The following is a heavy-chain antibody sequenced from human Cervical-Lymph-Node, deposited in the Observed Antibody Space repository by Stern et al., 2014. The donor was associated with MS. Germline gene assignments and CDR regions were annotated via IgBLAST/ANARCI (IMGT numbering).Heavy chain of an antibody. Sequence: VQLVESGPEVKKPGASVKVSCKASGYTFTSYGIAWVRQAPGQGLEYMGWISADNGDTNYAQKLQGRVTMTTDTTTSTAYMELVSLTSDDTAVYYCARDIVADSTSSWGQGTLVTVSS. CDR2: ISADNGDT. V-gene: IGHV1-18*01. CDR1: GYTFTSYG. CDR3: ARDIVADSTSS. J-gene: IGHJ4*02. D-gene: IGHD6-6*01.